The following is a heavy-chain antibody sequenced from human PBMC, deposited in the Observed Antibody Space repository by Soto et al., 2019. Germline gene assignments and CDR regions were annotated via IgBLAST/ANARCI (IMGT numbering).Heavy chain of an antibody. CDR2: VYSSGGT. CDR3: ARGQRFADWFDP. CDR1: GGSMSGFY. V-gene: IGHV4-4*07. J-gene: IGHJ5*02. Sequence: SETLSHTCTDSGGSMSGFYWTWIRQPAGKGLEWIGRVYSSGGTHYSPSLKSRVTISLDTSKNQFSLRLLSVTDADTGVYFCARGQRFADWFDPWGQGTLVTVSS. D-gene: IGHD3-3*01.